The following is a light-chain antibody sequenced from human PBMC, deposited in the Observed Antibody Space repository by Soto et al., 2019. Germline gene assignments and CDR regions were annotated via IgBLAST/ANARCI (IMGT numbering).Light chain of an antibody. J-gene: IGKJ3*01. CDR3: QHCDYLPI. CDR2: DAS. V-gene: IGKV1-33*01. Sequence: DIQMTQSPSSLSASVGDRVTITCQASHDITSFLNWYQHKPGRAPKLLIYDASILEAGVPTRFSGSGSVTHFTFTISSLQHEDVATYYCQHCDYLPIFGPGTTVYFK. CDR1: HDITSF.